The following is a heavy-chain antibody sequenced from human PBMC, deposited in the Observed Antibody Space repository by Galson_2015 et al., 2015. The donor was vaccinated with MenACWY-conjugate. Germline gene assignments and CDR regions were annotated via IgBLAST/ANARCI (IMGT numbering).Heavy chain of an antibody. D-gene: IGHD6-19*01. CDR2: IKHAGSGK. CDR1: GFTFSNSW. J-gene: IGHJ3*01. CDR3: ARAKEQWLSKTFDV. Sequence: SPRLSCATSGFTFSNSWMGWGRQAPGQGLERVANIKHAGSGKFYVDSVKGRFIISRDNAKNSLYLQMDSLRAEDTAVYFCARAKEQWLSKTFDVWGQGTLVTVSS. V-gene: IGHV3-7*01.